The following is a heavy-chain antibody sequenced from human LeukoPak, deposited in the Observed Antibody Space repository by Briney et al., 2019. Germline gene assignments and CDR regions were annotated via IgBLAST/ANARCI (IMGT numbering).Heavy chain of an antibody. Sequence: GGSLRLSCAASGFTFSNAWMSWVRQAPGKGLEWVGRIKSKTDGGTTDYAVPVKGRFTISKGDSKNTLYLQMNSPKTEDTAVYYCTVSGYYQLFDYWGQGTLVTVSS. D-gene: IGHD3-22*01. J-gene: IGHJ4*02. CDR2: IKSKTDGGTT. V-gene: IGHV3-15*01. CDR1: GFTFSNAW. CDR3: TVSGYYQLFDY.